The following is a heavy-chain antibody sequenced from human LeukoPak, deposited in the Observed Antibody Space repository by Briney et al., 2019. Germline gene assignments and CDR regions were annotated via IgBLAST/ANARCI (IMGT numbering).Heavy chain of an antibody. CDR1: GGSISSYY. D-gene: IGHD4-17*01. Sequence: SETLSLTCTVSGGSISSYYWSWIRQPPGKGLEWTGYIYYSGSTNYNPSLKSRVTISVDTSKNQFSLKLSSVTAADTAVYYCARHYRSSTVTNVYFDYWGQGTLVTVSS. V-gene: IGHV4-59*08. CDR3: ARHYRSSTVTNVYFDY. J-gene: IGHJ4*02. CDR2: IYYSGST.